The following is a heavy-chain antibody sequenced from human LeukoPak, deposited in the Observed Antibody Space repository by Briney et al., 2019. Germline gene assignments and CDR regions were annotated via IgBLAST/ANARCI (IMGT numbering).Heavy chain of an antibody. J-gene: IGHJ4*02. V-gene: IGHV3-30-3*01. CDR1: GFTFSSYA. D-gene: IGHD3-22*01. CDR3: ARDPYYYDSSVNY. Sequence: GGSLRLSCAASGFTFSSYAMHWDRQAPGKGLEWVAVISYDGSNKYYADSVKGRFTISRDNSKNTLYLQMNSLRAEDTAVYYCARDPYYYDSSVNYWGQGTLVTVSS. CDR2: ISYDGSNK.